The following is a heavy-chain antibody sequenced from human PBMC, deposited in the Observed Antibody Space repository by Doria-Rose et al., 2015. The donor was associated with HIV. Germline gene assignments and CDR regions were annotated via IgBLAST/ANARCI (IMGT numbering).Heavy chain of an antibody. CDR3: AKDGGGRQWLIRDFDL. V-gene: IGHV3-9*03. D-gene: IGHD6-19*01. CDR1: GFSFDEYA. J-gene: IGHJ2*01. CDR2: INWNSANI. Sequence: LLQPGRSLRLSCAASGFSFDEYAMHWVRQPPGKGLEWVSGINWNSANIRYADSVKGRFTISRDNAKNSLYLQMNSLRPEDMALYYCAKDGGGRQWLIRDFDLWGRGTLVTVSS.